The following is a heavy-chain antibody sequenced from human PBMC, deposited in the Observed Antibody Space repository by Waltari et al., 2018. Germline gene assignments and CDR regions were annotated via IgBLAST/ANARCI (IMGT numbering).Heavy chain of an antibody. V-gene: IGHV4-34*01. Sequence: QVQLQQWGAGLLKPSETLSLTCAVYGGSFRGYYWGWIRQPPGKGLEWIGEINHSGSTNYNPSLKSRVTISVDTSKNQFSLKLSSVTAADTAVYYCARRQYYDFWSGYSGWGQGTLVTVSS. CDR2: INHSGST. D-gene: IGHD3-3*01. CDR1: GGSFRGYY. CDR3: ARRQYYDFWSGYSG. J-gene: IGHJ4*02.